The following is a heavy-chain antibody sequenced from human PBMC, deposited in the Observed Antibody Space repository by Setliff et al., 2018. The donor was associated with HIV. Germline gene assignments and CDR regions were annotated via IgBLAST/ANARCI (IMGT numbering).Heavy chain of an antibody. J-gene: IGHJ3*02. CDR1: GGSFSGYY. D-gene: IGHD3-3*01. Sequence: PSETLSLTCAVYGGSFSGYYWGWIRQPPGKGLEWIGEIHHSGITNYNPSLKSRVTILVDPSKNQFSLRLSSVTAADTAVYYCARHSDFWSEDAFDIWGQGTMVTVSS. CDR2: IHHSGIT. CDR3: ARHSDFWSEDAFDI. V-gene: IGHV4-34*01.